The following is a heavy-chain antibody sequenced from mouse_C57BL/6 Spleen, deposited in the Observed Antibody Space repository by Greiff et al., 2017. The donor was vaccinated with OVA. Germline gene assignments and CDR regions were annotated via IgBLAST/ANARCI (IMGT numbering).Heavy chain of an antibody. CDR1: GYTFTSYW. Sequence: EVQLQESGTVLARPGASVKMSCKTSGYTFTSYWMHWVKQRPGQGLEWIGAIYPGNSDTSYNQKFKGKAKLTAVTSASTAYMELSSLTNEDSAVYYCTRGAYYYYGSSPWYFDVWGTGTTVTVSS. D-gene: IGHD1-1*01. CDR3: TRGAYYYYGSSPWYFDV. J-gene: IGHJ1*03. CDR2: IYPGNSDT. V-gene: IGHV1-5*01.